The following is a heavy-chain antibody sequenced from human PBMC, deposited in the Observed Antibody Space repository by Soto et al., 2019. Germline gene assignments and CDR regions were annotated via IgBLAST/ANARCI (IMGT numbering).Heavy chain of an antibody. Sequence: QLQESGPGLVKPSETLSLTCSVSGDSINSDKYYWGWIRQPPGKGLEWIGSIYYRGNTYYNPSLQPRVTISLDKSKSQFSLRLNSVTAADSAVYFCARLEGLATISYYFDFWGQGAQVTVSS. J-gene: IGHJ4*02. D-gene: IGHD3-9*01. CDR3: ARLEGLATISYYFDF. CDR1: GDSINSDKYY. V-gene: IGHV4-39*01. CDR2: IYYRGNT.